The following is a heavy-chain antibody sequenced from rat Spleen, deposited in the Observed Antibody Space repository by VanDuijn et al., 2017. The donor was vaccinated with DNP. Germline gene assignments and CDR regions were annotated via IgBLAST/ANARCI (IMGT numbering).Heavy chain of an antibody. V-gene: IGHV1-43*01. Sequence: QIQLQQSGVELAKPGSSVKISCKASGYTFTSYYIGWIKQATGQGLDLIAYINTGSGGANYNEKFKGKATLTVDKSSSTAFMQLSSLTPEDTAVYYCVSQLGVMDAWGQGVMVTVSS. J-gene: IGHJ2*01. CDR2: INTGSGGA. D-gene: IGHD4-4*01. CDR1: GYTFTSYY. CDR3: VSQLGVMDA.